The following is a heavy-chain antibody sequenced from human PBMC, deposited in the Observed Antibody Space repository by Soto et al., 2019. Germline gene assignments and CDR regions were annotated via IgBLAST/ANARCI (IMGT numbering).Heavy chain of an antibody. J-gene: IGHJ4*02. Sequence: QITLKESGPPLVKPTQTLTLTCTFSGFSLSTSGVGVGWIRQPPGKALEWLALIYWDDDKRYSPSLKSRLTITNDTSKNQVVLTMTNMDHVDTAPYYCVHDSNDWYGFDSWGQGTLGTVS. V-gene: IGHV2-5*02. D-gene: IGHD6-19*01. CDR2: IYWDDDK. CDR3: VHDSNDWYGFDS. CDR1: GFSLSTSGVG.